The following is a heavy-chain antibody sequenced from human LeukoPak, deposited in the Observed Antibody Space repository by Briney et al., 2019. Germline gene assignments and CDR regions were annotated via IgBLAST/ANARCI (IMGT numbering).Heavy chain of an antibody. J-gene: IGHJ6*02. D-gene: IGHD3-9*01. CDR1: GYTFTSYD. Sequence: ASVKVSCKASGYTFTSYDINWVRQATGQGLEWMGWMNPNSGNTSYAQKFQGRVTMTRNTSISTAYMELSSLRSEDTAVYYCSRGSKRYVVCLLLPTDYDGMEVWGQGTMVTVSS. CDR3: SRGSKRYVVCLLLPTDYDGMEV. CDR2: MNPNSGNT. V-gene: IGHV1-8*01.